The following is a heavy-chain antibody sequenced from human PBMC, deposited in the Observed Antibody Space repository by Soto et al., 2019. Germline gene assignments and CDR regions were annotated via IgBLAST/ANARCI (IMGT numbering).Heavy chain of an antibody. CDR3: ARIRDSSGYYYVFDY. J-gene: IGHJ4*02. CDR2: ISYDGSNK. V-gene: IGHV3-30*03. CDR1: GFTFSSYG. Sequence: PGGSLRLSCAASGFTFSSYGMHWVRQAPGKGLEWVAVISYDGSNKYYADSVKGRFTISRDNSKNTLYQQMNSLRAEDTAVYYCARIRDSSGYYYVFDYWGQGTLVTVSS. D-gene: IGHD3-22*01.